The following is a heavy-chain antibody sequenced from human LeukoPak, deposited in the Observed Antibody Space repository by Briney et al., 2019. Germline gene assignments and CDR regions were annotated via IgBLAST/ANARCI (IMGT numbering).Heavy chain of an antibody. CDR3: AKGVASSGTGYYFDY. V-gene: IGHV3-23*01. J-gene: IGHJ4*02. D-gene: IGHD6-13*01. CDR1: GFTFRSYA. Sequence: PGGSLRLSCAASGFTFRSYAMNWVRQAPRKRLEWVASISGNDGYTYYADSVKGRFTISRDNSKNALYLQMSSLRAEDTAFYYCAKGVASSGTGYYFDYWGQGTLVTVSS. CDR2: ISGNDGYT.